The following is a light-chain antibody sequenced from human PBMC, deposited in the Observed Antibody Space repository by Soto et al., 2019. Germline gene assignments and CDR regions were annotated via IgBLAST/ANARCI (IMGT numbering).Light chain of an antibody. J-gene: IGKJ2*01. CDR2: DTS. CDR3: QQRNTWPET. CDR1: QSVNSH. Sequence: EIVLTQSPATLSLSPGERATLSCRASQSVNSHLAWYQQKPGQAPRLLIYDTSNRATGIPVRFSGSGSGTDFTITISSLEPEDFAVYYCQQRNTWPETFGQGTKLEIK. V-gene: IGKV3-11*01.